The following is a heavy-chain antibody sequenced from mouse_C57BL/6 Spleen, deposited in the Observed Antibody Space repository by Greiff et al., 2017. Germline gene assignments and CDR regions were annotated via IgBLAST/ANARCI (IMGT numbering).Heavy chain of an antibody. Sequence: QVQLQQSGPELVKPGASVKISCKASGYAFSSSWMHWVKQRPGKGLEWIGRIYPGDGDTSYNGKFQSKATLTADKSSSTAYMQLSSLTSEDSAVYFCARDGYDVAYWGQGTLGTVSA. D-gene: IGHD2-2*01. CDR3: ARDGYDVAY. CDR2: IYPGDGDT. J-gene: IGHJ3*01. CDR1: GYAFSSSW. V-gene: IGHV1-82*01.